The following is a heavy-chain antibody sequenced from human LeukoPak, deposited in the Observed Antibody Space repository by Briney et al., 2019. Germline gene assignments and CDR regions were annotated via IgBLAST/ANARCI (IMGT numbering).Heavy chain of an antibody. J-gene: IGHJ5*02. CDR2: INGDGSTT. Sequence: GGSLRLSCAASGFTFSTYSMHWVRQAPGKGLVWVSRINGDGSTTNYADSVKGRFTISRDNAKNTLYLQMNSLRAEDTAVYYCTRRVDATRWYDPWGQGTLVTVSS. V-gene: IGHV3-74*01. CDR3: TRRVDATRWYDP. D-gene: IGHD2-15*01. CDR1: GFTFSTYS.